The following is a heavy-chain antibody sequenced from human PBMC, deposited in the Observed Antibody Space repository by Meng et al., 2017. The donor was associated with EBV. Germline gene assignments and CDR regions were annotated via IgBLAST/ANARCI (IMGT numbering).Heavy chain of an antibody. CDR2: ISYDGSNK. V-gene: IGHV3-30-3*02. Sequence: VGVGGRGDHPWRYLDLSVAAPGFTFSSYSMRWVRQAPGKGLEWVAVISYDGSNKYYADSVKGRFTISRDNSKNTLYLQMNSLRAEDTAVYYCAGGQQWLRSPYFDYWGQGTLVTVSS. D-gene: IGHD5-12*01. CDR1: GFTFSSYS. CDR3: AGGQQWLRSPYFDY. J-gene: IGHJ4*02.